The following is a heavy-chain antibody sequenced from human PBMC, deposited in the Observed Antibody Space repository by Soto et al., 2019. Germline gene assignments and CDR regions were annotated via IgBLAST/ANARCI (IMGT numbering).Heavy chain of an antibody. CDR2: IWYDGSNK. J-gene: IGHJ6*02. Sequence: GSLRLSCAASGFTFSSYGMHWVRQAPGKGLEWVAVIWYDGSNKYYADSVKGRFTISRDNSKNTLYLQMNSLRAEDTAVYYCARLPLELRNYYYGMDVWGQGTTVTVSS. CDR1: GFTFSSYG. D-gene: IGHD1-7*01. V-gene: IGHV3-33*01. CDR3: ARLPLELRNYYYGMDV.